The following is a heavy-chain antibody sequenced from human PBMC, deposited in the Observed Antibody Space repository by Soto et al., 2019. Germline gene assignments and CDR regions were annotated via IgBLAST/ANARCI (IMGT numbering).Heavy chain of an antibody. Sequence: QVQLQESGPGLVKPSQTLSLTCTVSGGSISSGDYYWSWIRQHPGKGLEWIGYIYYSGTTYYNPSLKSRVTLSVDTSKNQFSLKLSSVTAADTAVYYCARNYYDTSGYYIYYFDYWGQGTLVTVSS. CDR2: IYYSGTT. CDR3: ARNYYDTSGYYIYYFDY. D-gene: IGHD3-22*01. V-gene: IGHV4-31*03. J-gene: IGHJ4*02. CDR1: GGSISSGDYY.